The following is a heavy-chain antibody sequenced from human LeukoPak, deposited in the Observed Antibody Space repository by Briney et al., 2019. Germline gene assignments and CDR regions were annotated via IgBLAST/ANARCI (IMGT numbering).Heavy chain of an antibody. CDR1: GFTFSSHW. CDR3: ARGLYGGNRIFDY. V-gene: IGHV3-7*01. CDR2: IKQDGSEK. Sequence: GGSLRLSCAASGFTFSSHWMSWVRQAPGKGLEWVANIKQDGSEKYYVDSVKGRFTISRDNAKNSLYLQMNSLRAEDTAVYYCARGLYGGNRIFDYWGQGTLVTVSS. J-gene: IGHJ4*02. D-gene: IGHD4-23*01.